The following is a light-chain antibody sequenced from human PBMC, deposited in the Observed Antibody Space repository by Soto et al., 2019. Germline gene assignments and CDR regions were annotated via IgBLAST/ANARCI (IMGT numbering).Light chain of an antibody. Sequence: DIQMTQSPSTLSASLGDRVTITCRASQNINSWLAWYQQKPGKAPNLLIYKASSLENGVPSRFSGSGSGTEFTLTSSSQQADDFTTYYRQLYKSHWTFGQGTKVEIK. CDR3: QLYKSHWT. V-gene: IGKV1-5*03. CDR1: QNINSW. J-gene: IGKJ1*01. CDR2: KAS.